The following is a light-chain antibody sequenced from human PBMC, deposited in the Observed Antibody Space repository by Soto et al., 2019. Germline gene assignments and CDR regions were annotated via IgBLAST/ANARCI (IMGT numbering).Light chain of an antibody. V-gene: IGKV1-39*01. CDR2: AAS. CDR1: QSISSY. Sequence: DIQMTQSQSSISASVGDRVTITCRASQSISSYLNWYQQKPGKAPKLLIYAASSLQSGVPSRFSGSGSGTDFTLTISSLQPEDFATYYCQQSYITPRTFGQVSIVDIK. J-gene: IGKJ1*01. CDR3: QQSYITPRT.